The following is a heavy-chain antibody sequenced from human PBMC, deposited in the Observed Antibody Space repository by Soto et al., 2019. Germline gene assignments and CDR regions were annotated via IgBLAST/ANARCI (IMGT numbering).Heavy chain of an antibody. CDR2: IIPIFGTA. V-gene: IGHV1-69*13. D-gene: IGHD2-2*02. CDR3: AARTXIVVVPAAIPGSNWFDP. Sequence: SVKVSCKASGGTFSSYAISWVRQAPGQGLEWKGGIIPIFGTANYAQKFRGRVTITADESTSTAYMELSSLRSEDTAVYYCAARTXIVVVPAAIPGSNWFDPWGHGTLVTVSS. CDR1: GGTFSSYA. J-gene: IGHJ5*02.